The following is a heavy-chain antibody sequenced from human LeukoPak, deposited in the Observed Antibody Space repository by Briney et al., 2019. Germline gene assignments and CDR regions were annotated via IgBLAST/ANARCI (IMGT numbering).Heavy chain of an antibody. Sequence: GGSLRLSCAASGFTVTSNYMTWVRQAPGKGLEGVPVIHTGGRTYYADSVRGRFTISRDNAKNTLYLEMNSLRAEDTAVYYCARDRYCTTTRCSDYWGQGTLVTVSS. V-gene: IGHV3-66*01. D-gene: IGHD2-2*01. CDR2: IHTGGRT. CDR1: GFTVTSNY. J-gene: IGHJ4*02. CDR3: ARDRYCTTTRCSDY.